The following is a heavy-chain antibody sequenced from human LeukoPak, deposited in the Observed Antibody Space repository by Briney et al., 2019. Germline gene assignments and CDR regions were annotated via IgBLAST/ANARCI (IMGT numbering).Heavy chain of an antibody. J-gene: IGHJ4*02. CDR3: ARATYYYGSGSYLH. V-gene: IGHV3-53*01. CDR1: GFTVSSNY. CDR2: IYSGGST. Sequence: GGSLGLSCAASGFTVSSNYMSWVRQAPGKGLEWVSVIYSGGSTYYADSVKGRFTISRDNSKNTLYLQMNSLRAEDTAVYYCARATYYYGSGSYLHWGQGTLVTVSS. D-gene: IGHD3-10*01.